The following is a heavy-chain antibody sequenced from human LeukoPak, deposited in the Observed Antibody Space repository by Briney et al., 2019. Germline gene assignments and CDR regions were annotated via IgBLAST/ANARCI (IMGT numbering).Heavy chain of an antibody. CDR1: GGSISSYY. CDR3: ARVRYSSGWYWGDFDY. V-gene: IGHV4-59*01. Sequence: SETLSLTCTVSGGSISSYYWSWIRQPPGKGLEWIGYIYYSGSTNYNPSLTSRVTISVDTSKNQFPLKLSSVTAADTAVYYCARVRYSSGWYWGDFDYWGQGTLVTVSS. D-gene: IGHD6-19*01. J-gene: IGHJ4*02. CDR2: IYYSGST.